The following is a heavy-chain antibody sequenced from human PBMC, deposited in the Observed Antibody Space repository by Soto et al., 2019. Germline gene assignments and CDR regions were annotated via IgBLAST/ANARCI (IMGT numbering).Heavy chain of an antibody. J-gene: IGHJ6*03. Sequence: QVQLVESGGGLVKPGGSLRLSCEASGFTLSDYYMTWIRQAPGKGLEWISYISSSATIIYYADSVKGRFTISRDNAKTSLYLQMDSLRAVDTAVYYWARAVKQWLVGGDYCYYCMDVWGKGTTVTVSS. V-gene: IGHV3-11*01. CDR2: ISSSATII. CDR1: GFTLSDYY. D-gene: IGHD6-19*01. CDR3: ARAVKQWLVGGDYCYYCMDV.